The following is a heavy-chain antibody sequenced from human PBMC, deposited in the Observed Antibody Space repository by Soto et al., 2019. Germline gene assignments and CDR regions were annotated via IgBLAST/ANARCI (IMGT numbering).Heavy chain of an antibody. V-gene: IGHV4-59*01. CDR2: FSYTVDA. Sequence: HVQLQESGPGLVKPSEPLSLPYSASAGPISRYYWGWVRQSPGEGLEWIAHFSYTVDASYNPSLKSRVTISLDTSKNQIALSLMSVTAADTAVYYCVGSLMSRAMESFDYWGQGTLVTVTS. CDR3: VGSLMSRAMESFDY. CDR1: AGPISRYY. J-gene: IGHJ4*02. D-gene: IGHD5-18*01.